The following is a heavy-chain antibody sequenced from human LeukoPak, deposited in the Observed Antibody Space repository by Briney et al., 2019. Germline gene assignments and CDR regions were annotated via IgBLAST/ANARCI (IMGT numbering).Heavy chain of an antibody. Sequence: SGGSLTLSCTASGFNFSGYAMSWVRQAPGKGLEWVSAISGSGGSTYYADSVKGRFTISRDNSKDTLYMQLNSPRAEDTAVYFCAKGQTTVMAFDVWGQGTMVSVSS. D-gene: IGHD4-17*01. J-gene: IGHJ3*01. CDR1: GFNFSGYA. CDR2: ISGSGGST. V-gene: IGHV3-23*01. CDR3: AKGQTTVMAFDV.